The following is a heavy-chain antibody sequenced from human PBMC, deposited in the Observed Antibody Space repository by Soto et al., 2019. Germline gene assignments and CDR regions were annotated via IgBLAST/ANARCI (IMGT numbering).Heavy chain of an antibody. Sequence: SETLSLTCSVTGAPIGRGGFYWSWIRQLPGKGLQWIGYIYYSGSAYYNPSLKSRVAISLDTSKNEFSLNLDSVTAADTAVYFCARAPAPWYFESWGQGTLVTVSS. CDR2: IYYSGSA. J-gene: IGHJ4*02. CDR3: ARAPAPWYFES. V-gene: IGHV4-31*03. CDR1: GAPIGRGGFY.